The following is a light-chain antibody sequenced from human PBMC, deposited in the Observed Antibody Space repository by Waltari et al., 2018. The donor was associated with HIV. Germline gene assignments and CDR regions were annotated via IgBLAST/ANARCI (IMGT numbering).Light chain of an antibody. Sequence: QSALTQPASVSGSPGQSITISCTGTSSDVGGYNYVSWYQHHPGKAPKLMIYEVSNRPSGVSNRVSGSKSGNTASLTISGLQAEDEADYYCSSYTRTSAQVFGTGTKVTVL. V-gene: IGLV2-14*01. CDR3: SSYTRTSAQV. J-gene: IGLJ1*01. CDR1: SSDVGGYNY. CDR2: EVS.